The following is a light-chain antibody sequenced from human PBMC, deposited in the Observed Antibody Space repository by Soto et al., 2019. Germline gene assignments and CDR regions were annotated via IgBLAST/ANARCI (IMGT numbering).Light chain of an antibody. CDR2: GAS. CDR1: QSVSNNY. J-gene: IGKJ1*01. V-gene: IGKV3-20*01. CDR3: QQYSSLWT. Sequence: EIVLTQSPGTLSLSPGERATLSCRTSQSVSNNYLAWYQQKPGQAPXLLIYGASSRATGIPDRFSGSGSGTDFTLSISRLEPEDFAVYYCQQYSSLWTFGQGTKVDIK.